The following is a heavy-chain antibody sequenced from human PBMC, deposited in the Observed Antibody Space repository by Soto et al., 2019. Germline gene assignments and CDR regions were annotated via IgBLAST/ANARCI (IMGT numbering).Heavy chain of an antibody. CDR3: ARYYGSGHFDY. Sequence: GGSLRLSCAASGFTFISYSMYWVRQASGKGLEWVSSISSSSSYIYYADSVKGRFTISRDNARNSLYLQMNSLRAEDTAVYYCARYYGSGHFDYWGQGTLVTVSS. CDR1: GFTFISYS. D-gene: IGHD3-10*01. CDR2: ISSSSSYI. J-gene: IGHJ4*02. V-gene: IGHV3-21*01.